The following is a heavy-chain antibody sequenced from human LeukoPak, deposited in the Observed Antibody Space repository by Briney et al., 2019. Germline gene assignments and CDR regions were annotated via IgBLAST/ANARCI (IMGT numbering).Heavy chain of an antibody. CDR1: GGTFSSYA. CDR3: ARASLAVAGSLFFDY. J-gene: IGHJ4*02. D-gene: IGHD6-19*01. Sequence: GASVKVSCKASGGTFSSYAISWVRQAPGQGLEWMGRIIPILGIANYAQKFQGRVTITADKSTSTAYMELSSLRSEDTAVYYCARASLAVAGSLFFDYWRQGTLVTVSS. V-gene: IGHV1-69*04. CDR2: IIPILGIA.